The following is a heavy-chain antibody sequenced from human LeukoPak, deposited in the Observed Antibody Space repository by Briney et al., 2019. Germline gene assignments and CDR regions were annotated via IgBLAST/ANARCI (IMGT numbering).Heavy chain of an antibody. Sequence: ASVKVSCKASGYTFTSYDINWVRQATGQGLEWMGWMNPNSGNTGYAQKFQGRVTMTRNTSISTAYMELSSLRSEDTAVYCCARSMVRGAPNWFDPWGQGTLVTVSS. CDR2: MNPNSGNT. V-gene: IGHV1-8*01. CDR1: GYTFTSYD. CDR3: ARSMVRGAPNWFDP. J-gene: IGHJ5*02. D-gene: IGHD3-10*01.